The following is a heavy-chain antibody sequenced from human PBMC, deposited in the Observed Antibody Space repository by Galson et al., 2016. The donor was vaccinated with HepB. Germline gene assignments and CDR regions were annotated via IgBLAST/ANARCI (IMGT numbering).Heavy chain of an antibody. J-gene: IGHJ6*04. CDR1: GFTFNNYG. V-gene: IGHV3-23*01. Sequence: SLRLSCAASGFTFNNYGMTWVRQAPGKGLEGVSSISRSGDSTDYADSVKGRFIISRDNTKNTLSLQMNSLGAEDTAVYYCVQGSTAPAVWGKGTTVTVSS. CDR2: ISRSGDST. D-gene: IGHD2-2*01. CDR3: VQGSTAPAV.